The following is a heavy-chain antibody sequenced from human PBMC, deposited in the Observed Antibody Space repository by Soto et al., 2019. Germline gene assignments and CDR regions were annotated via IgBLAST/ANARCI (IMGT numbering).Heavy chain of an antibody. CDR3: ARVEGTYYYDLY. D-gene: IGHD3-22*01. CDR1: GYTFTGYY. Sequence: ASVKVSCKASGYTFTGYYMHWVRQAPGQGLEWMGWINPNSGGTNYAQKFQGRVTMTRDTSISTAYMELSRLRSDDTAVYYCARVEGTYYYDLYWGQGTLVIVSS. CDR2: INPNSGGT. V-gene: IGHV1-2*02. J-gene: IGHJ4*02.